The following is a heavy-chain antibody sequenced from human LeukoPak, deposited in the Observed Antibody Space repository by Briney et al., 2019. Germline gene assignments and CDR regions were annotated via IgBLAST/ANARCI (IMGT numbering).Heavy chain of an antibody. D-gene: IGHD5-12*01. V-gene: IGHV3-15*01. J-gene: IGHJ4*02. CDR1: GLSFTNAW. CDR2: IKNKVDGGTV. CDR3: TTAPGAYEIY. Sequence: GGSLRLSCVDSGLSFTNAWMSWVRQAPGKGLEWVGRIKNKVDGGTVDYAAPVKGRFTISRDGSKNTLFLHMNSLKTEDTAVYYCTTAPGAYEIYWGQGTLVTVSS.